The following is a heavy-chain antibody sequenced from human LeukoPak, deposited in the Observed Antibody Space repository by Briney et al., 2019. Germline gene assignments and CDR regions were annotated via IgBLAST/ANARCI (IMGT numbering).Heavy chain of an antibody. CDR2: INWNGGST. D-gene: IGHD5-12*01. CDR3: ARDWNGGYDSGGCFDY. J-gene: IGHJ4*02. V-gene: IGHV3-20*04. Sequence: PGGSLRLSCAASGFTFDDYGMSWVRQAPGKGLEWVSGINWNGGSTGYADSVKGRFTISRDNAENSLYLQMNSLRAEDTALYYCARDWNGGYDSGGCFDYWGQGTLVTVSS. CDR1: GFTFDDYG.